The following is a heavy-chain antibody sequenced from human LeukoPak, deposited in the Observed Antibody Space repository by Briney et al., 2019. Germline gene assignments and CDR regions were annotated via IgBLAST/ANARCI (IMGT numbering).Heavy chain of an antibody. V-gene: IGHV4-39*07. CDR2: INHSGST. J-gene: IGHJ4*02. Sequence: SETLSLTCTVSGGSISSSSPYWGWIRQPPGKGLEWIGEINHSGSTNYNPSLKSRVTISVDTSKNQFSLKLSSVTAADTAVYYCAREAYYDSSGYYNWGQGTLVTVSS. CDR3: AREAYYDSSGYYN. CDR1: GGSISSSSPY. D-gene: IGHD3-22*01.